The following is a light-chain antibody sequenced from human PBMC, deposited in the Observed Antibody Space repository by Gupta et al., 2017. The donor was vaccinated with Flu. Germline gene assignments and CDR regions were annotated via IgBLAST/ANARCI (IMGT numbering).Light chain of an antibody. CDR3: AAWDDSLNGWV. Sequence: QSVLTQPPSASGTPGQRVIISCSGSSSNIGSNTVNWYQQLPGTAPKLLIYSNNQRPSGVPDRFSGPKSGTSASLAISGLQSEDEADYYCAAWDDSLNGWVFGGGTKLTGL. V-gene: IGLV1-44*01. CDR2: SNN. CDR1: SSNIGSNT. J-gene: IGLJ3*02.